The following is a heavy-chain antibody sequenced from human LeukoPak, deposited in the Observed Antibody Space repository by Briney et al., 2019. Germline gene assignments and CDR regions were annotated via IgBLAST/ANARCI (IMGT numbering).Heavy chain of an antibody. V-gene: IGHV1-69*05. CDR3: AAKDRYSSGWRLEDY. D-gene: IGHD6-19*01. CDR1: VGTLSSYA. J-gene: IGHJ4*02. Sequence: GSSVKVSCKASVGTLSSYAISWVRQAPGQGLEGMGRIIPIFGTANYAQKFQGRVTITTDESASTDYMELSSLRSEDTAVYYCAAKDRYSSGWRLEDYWGQGTLVTVSS. CDR2: IIPIFGTA.